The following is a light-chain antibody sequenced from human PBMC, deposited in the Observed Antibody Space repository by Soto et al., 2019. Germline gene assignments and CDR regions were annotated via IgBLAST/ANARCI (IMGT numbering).Light chain of an antibody. CDR1: SSNIGSNT. Sequence: QSALTQPPSASGTPGQRGTISCSGSSSNIGSNTVNWYQQLPGTAPKLLIYSNNQRPSGVPDRFSGSKSGTSASLAISGLQSEDEADYYCAAWDDSLNGVFGGGTKLTVL. J-gene: IGLJ2*01. V-gene: IGLV1-44*01. CDR3: AAWDDSLNGV. CDR2: SNN.